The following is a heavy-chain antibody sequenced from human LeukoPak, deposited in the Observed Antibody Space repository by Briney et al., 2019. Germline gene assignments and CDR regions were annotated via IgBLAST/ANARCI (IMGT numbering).Heavy chain of an antibody. Sequence: GGSLRLFCAASGFTFSRYGMHWVRQAPGTGLQWVAFIQYDGSNKYYADSVKGRFTISRDNSKNTLYLQMNSLSAEDAAVYYCAKGSCCSHFDYWGQGTLVTVSS. J-gene: IGHJ4*02. V-gene: IGHV3-30*02. CDR1: GFTFSRYG. CDR3: AKGSCCSHFDY. D-gene: IGHD2-15*01. CDR2: IQYDGSNK.